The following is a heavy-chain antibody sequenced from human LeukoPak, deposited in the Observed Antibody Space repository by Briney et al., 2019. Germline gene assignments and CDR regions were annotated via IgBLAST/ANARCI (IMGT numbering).Heavy chain of an antibody. V-gene: IGHV3-30*01. D-gene: IGHD3-22*01. CDR3: ARGGYYYDSSGPLDY. CDR2: ISYDGSNK. Sequence: GGSLRLSCAASGFTFSSCAMSWVRQAPGKGLEWVAVISYDGSNKYYADSVKGRFTISRDNSKNTLYLQMNSLRAEDTAVYYCARGGYYYDSSGPLDYWGQGTLVTVSS. J-gene: IGHJ4*02. CDR1: GFTFSSCA.